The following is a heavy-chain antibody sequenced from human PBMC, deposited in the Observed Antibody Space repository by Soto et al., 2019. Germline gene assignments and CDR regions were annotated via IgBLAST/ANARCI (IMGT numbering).Heavy chain of an antibody. CDR2: IYYSGST. D-gene: IGHD2-21*02. Sequence: QLQLQESGPGLVKPSETLSLTCSVSGGSISSSSYFWGWIRQPPGKGLEWIGSIYYSGSTYYNPSLKSRVTVSVDTSKDQFSLKLSSVAAADTAGYYCARHPSDFWFDPLGQGTLVTVSS. CDR1: GGSISSSSYF. CDR3: ARHPSDFWFDP. J-gene: IGHJ5*02. V-gene: IGHV4-39*01.